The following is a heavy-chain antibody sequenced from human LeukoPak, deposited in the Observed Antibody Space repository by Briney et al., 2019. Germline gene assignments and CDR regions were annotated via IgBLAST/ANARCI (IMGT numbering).Heavy chain of an antibody. CDR2: IYYSGST. V-gene: IGHV4-39*07. Sequence: PPETLSLTCTVSDDSVSSSSYYWGWIRQPPGKGLEWIGSIYYSGSTYYNPSLKSRVTISIDTSKNQFSLDLTFVTAADTAVYYCARDSPMVVPFDYWGQGALVTVSS. D-gene: IGHD3-10*01. J-gene: IGHJ4*02. CDR1: DDSVSSSSYY. CDR3: ARDSPMVVPFDY.